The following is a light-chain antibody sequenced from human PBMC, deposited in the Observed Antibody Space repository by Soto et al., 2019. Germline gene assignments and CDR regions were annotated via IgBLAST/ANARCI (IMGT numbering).Light chain of an antibody. V-gene: IGKV3-15*01. Sequence: EIVMTQSPATLSVSPGERATLSCRASQSVSGNLAWYQQKPGQAPRLLIYGASTRTPGIPVRFSGSGSGTEFTLTISSLQSEDFAVYYCQQCNDWPWTFGQGTKVEFK. J-gene: IGKJ1*01. CDR1: QSVSGN. CDR3: QQCNDWPWT. CDR2: GAS.